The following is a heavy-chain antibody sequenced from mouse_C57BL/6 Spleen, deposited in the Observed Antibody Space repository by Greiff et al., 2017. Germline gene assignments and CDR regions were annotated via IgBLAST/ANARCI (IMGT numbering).Heavy chain of an antibody. J-gene: IGHJ2*01. D-gene: IGHD1-1*01. CDR3: ASTSYYYGSSYVY. CDR1: GYTFTSYW. V-gene: IGHV1-64*01. CDR2: IHPNSGST. Sequence: QVQLKESGAELVKPGASVKLSCKASGYTFTSYWMHWVKQRPGQGLEWIGMIHPNSGSTNYNEKFKSKATLTVDKSSSTAYMQLSSLTSEDSAVYYCASTSYYYGSSYVYWGQGTTLTVSS.